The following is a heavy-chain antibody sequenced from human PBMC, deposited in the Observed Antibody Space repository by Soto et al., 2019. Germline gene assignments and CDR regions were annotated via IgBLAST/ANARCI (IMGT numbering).Heavy chain of an antibody. CDR2: INSDGSST. D-gene: IGHD6-19*01. Sequence: VGSLRLSCSASGFTFSNYWMHCVRQAPGKGLVWVSRINSDGSSTTYADSVKGRFTISRDNAKNTLYLQMNSLRAEDTAVYYCVRGEGGWETYWGQGTLVTVSP. V-gene: IGHV3-74*01. CDR3: VRGEGGWETY. J-gene: IGHJ4*02. CDR1: GFTFSNYW.